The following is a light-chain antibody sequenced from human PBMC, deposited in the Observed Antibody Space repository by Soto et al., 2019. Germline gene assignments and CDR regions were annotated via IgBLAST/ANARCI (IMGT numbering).Light chain of an antibody. CDR3: LLSTQLPPT. CDR1: QSLLHITGETF. V-gene: IGKV2D-29*02. J-gene: IGKJ5*01. CDR2: GVS. Sequence: DVVMTQTPLSLSVAPGQPASISCKSSQSLLHITGETFLFWYLQKPGQSPRLLIYGVSTRVSGVPDRCSGSRSGTDFTLDISRVEADDVGIYYCLLSTQLPPTFGQGTRLGIE.